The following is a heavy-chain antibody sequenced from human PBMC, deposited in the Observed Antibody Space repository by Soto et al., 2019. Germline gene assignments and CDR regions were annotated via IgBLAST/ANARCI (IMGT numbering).Heavy chain of an antibody. Sequence: GGSLRLSCAASGFTFSNAWINWVRQAPGKGLEWVGRVKSKNDGGTTDFAAPVKGRFAISRDDSKNMVYLEMNSLQIEDTAIYYCTTDSYITSIIVRFDYWGHGTLVTVSS. V-gene: IGHV3-15*07. CDR2: VKSKNDGGTT. CDR1: GFTFSNAW. J-gene: IGHJ4*01. CDR3: TTDSYITSIIVRFDY. D-gene: IGHD3-22*01.